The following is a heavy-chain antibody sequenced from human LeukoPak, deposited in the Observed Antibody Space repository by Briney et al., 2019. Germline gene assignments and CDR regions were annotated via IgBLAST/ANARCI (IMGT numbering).Heavy chain of an antibody. CDR2: IIPIFGTA. J-gene: IGHJ4*02. V-gene: IGHV1-69*05. CDR1: GGTFSSYA. Sequence: SVKVSCKASGGTFSSYAISWVRQAPGQGLEWMGRIIPIFGTANYAQKFQGRVTITTDESTSTAYMGLSSLRSEDTAVYYCARSHFPGYSYGSDFDYWGQGTLVTVSS. CDR3: ARSHFPGYSYGSDFDY. D-gene: IGHD5-18*01.